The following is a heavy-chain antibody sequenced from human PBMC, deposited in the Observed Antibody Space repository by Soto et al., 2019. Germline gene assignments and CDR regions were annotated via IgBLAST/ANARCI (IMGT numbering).Heavy chain of an antibody. Sequence: GGSLRLSCAASGFTFSSYGMHWVRQAPGKGLEWVAVISYDGSNKYYADSVKGRFTISRDNSKNTLYLQMNSLRAEDTAVYYCAKDLYSYGHLVGYDYWGQGTLVTVSS. CDR3: AKDLYSYGHLVGYDY. D-gene: IGHD5-18*01. CDR2: ISYDGSNK. V-gene: IGHV3-30*18. CDR1: GFTFSSYG. J-gene: IGHJ4*02.